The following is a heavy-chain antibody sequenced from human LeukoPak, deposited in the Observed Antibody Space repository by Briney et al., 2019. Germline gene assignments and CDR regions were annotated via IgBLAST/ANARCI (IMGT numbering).Heavy chain of an antibody. CDR3: ARASGSYGSGSYYYYGMDV. CDR2: IFHSGST. V-gene: IGHV4-38-2*01. CDR1: GYSISSGYY. D-gene: IGHD3-10*01. J-gene: IGHJ6*04. Sequence: SETLSLTCAVSGYSISSGYYWGWIRQPPGKGLEWFGSIFHSGSTYYNPSLKSRVNMSVDTSKNQISLKLSSVTAADTAVYYCARASGSYGSGSYYYYGMDVWGKGTTVTVSS.